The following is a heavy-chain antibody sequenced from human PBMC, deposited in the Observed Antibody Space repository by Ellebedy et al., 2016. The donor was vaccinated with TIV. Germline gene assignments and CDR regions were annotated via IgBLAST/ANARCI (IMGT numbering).Heavy chain of an antibody. CDR2: IKQDGSEK. Sequence: GESLKISCSASGFTFSRYWMSWVRQAPGKGLEWVANIKQDGSEKYYVDSVKGRFTISRDNAKNSLYLQMNSLRAEDTAVYYCARSGEHDTWGQGTLVSVSS. J-gene: IGHJ5*02. V-gene: IGHV3-7*01. CDR3: ARSGEHDT. D-gene: IGHD1-26*01. CDR1: GFTFSRYW.